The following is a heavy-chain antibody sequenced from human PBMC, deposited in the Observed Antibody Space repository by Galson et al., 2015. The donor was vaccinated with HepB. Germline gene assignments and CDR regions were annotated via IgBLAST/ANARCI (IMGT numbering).Heavy chain of an antibody. D-gene: IGHD3-16*01. V-gene: IGHV3-30-3*01. J-gene: IGHJ5*02. CDR1: GFTFSSYA. Sequence: SLRLSCAASGFTFSSYAMHWVRQAPGKGLEWVAVISYDGSNKYYADSVKGRFTISRDNSKNTLYLQMNSLRAEGTAVYYCARDLRLRGFDPWGQGTLVTVSS. CDR3: ARDLRLRGFDP. CDR2: ISYDGSNK.